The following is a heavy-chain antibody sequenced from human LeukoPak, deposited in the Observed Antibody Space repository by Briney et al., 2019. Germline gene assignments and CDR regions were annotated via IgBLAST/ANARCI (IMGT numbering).Heavy chain of an antibody. Sequence: GGSLRLSCAASEFIFSTYAMSWVRQAPGKGLEWVSAISRGGGSTYYADSVKGRFTISRDNSKNTLYLQMNSLRAEDTALYYCTKINRGEVAGHFDFWGQGILVTVSS. CDR3: TKINRGEVAGHFDF. D-gene: IGHD6-19*01. CDR2: ISRGGGST. V-gene: IGHV3-23*01. J-gene: IGHJ4*02. CDR1: EFIFSTYA.